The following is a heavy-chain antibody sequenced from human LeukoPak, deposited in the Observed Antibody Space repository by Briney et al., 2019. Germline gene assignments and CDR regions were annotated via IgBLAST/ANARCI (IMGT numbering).Heavy chain of an antibody. J-gene: IGHJ4*02. CDR1: GGSISSSNW. V-gene: IGHV4-4*02. CDR3: ARGSYGSGSFDY. CDR2: IYHSGST. Sequence: SETLSLTCAVSGGSISSSNWWSWVRQPPGKGLEWIGYIYHSGSTYYNPSLKSRVTISVDRSKNQFSLKLSSVTAADTAVYYCARGSYGSGSFDYWGQGTLVTVSS. D-gene: IGHD3-10*01.